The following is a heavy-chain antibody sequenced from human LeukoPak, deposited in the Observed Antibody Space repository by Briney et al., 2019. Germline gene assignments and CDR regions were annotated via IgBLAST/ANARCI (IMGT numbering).Heavy chain of an antibody. D-gene: IGHD2-8*01. CDR1: GLSLRSSE. Sequence: GGSLRLSCAASGLSLRSSEMNWVRQAPGKGPEWVAHINSADNVEYYTDSVRGRFTMSRDNAKDLLYLHLNSLRDEDTAVYYCARDTANGPFVISLDLWGQGVLVTVSS. J-gene: IGHJ5*02. CDR3: ARDTANGPFVISLDL. CDR2: INSADNVE. V-gene: IGHV3-48*03.